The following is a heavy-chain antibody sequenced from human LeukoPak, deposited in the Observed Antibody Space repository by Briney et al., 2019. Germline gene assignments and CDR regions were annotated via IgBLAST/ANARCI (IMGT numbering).Heavy chain of an antibody. D-gene: IGHD3-9*01. CDR3: AGGYYDILTGSNWDVFDI. CDR1: GYTFTSYW. J-gene: IGHJ3*02. Sequence: GESLKISCQGSGYTFTSYWIGWVRLMPGKGLEWMGVIYPGDSDTRYSPSFQGQVTISADKSINTAYLQWSSLKASDTAMYYCAGGYYDILTGSNWDVFDIWGQGTMVTVSS. CDR2: IYPGDSDT. V-gene: IGHV5-51*01.